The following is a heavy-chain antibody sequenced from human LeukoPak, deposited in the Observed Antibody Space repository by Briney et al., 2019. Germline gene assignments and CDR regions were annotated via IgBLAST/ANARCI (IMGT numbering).Heavy chain of an antibody. J-gene: IGHJ4*02. D-gene: IGHD3-22*01. Sequence: SVKVTCKAFGGTFSSYAISWVRQAPGQGLEWMGGIIPIFGTANYAQKFQGRVTITADESTSTAYMELSSLRSEDTAVYYCATVTPKDYYDSSGYYPLRYWGQGTLVTVSS. CDR1: GGTFSSYA. CDR2: IIPIFGTA. CDR3: ATVTPKDYYDSSGYYPLRY. V-gene: IGHV1-69*13.